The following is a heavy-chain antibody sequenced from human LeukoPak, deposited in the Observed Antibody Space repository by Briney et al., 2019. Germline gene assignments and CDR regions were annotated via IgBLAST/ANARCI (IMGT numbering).Heavy chain of an antibody. V-gene: IGHV3-33*01. Sequence: GRSLRLSCAASGVIFSHYGMHWVRQAPGKGLEWVGVIWSDGSNRFYADSVKGRFTIARDTSQKTLFLQMNSLRAEDTAIYYCARDAQRGFDYSNSLEYWGHGTLVTVSS. D-gene: IGHD4-11*01. J-gene: IGHJ4*01. CDR1: GVIFSHYG. CDR3: ARDAQRGFDYSNSLEY. CDR2: IWSDGSNR.